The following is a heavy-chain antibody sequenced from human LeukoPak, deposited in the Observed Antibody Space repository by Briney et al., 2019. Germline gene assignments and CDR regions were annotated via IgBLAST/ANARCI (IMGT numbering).Heavy chain of an antibody. CDR3: ARHPQQYGAYLSAYYFDY. CDR1: GYSFTSFW. V-gene: IGHV5-51*01. Sequence: GESLKISCEGSGYSFTSFWIGWVRQMPGKGLEWMGIIYPGDSDTRYSPSFHSHVIISGDTSISTAYLQWSSLKASDTAMYYCARHPQQYGAYLSAYYFDYWGQGTLVTVSS. CDR2: IYPGDSDT. J-gene: IGHJ4*02. D-gene: IGHD4-17*01.